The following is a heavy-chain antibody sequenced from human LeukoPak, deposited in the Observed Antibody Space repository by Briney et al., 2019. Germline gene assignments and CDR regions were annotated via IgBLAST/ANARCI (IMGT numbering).Heavy chain of an antibody. Sequence: GESLKISCKGSGYSFTSYLIGWVRQMPGKGLEWMGIIYPGDSDTRYSPSFQGQVTISADKSISTAYLQWSSLKASDTAMYYCAIHFSQQLRYYYCVMDVWGQGTTVTVSS. CDR2: IYPGDSDT. CDR3: AIHFSQQLRYYYCVMDV. V-gene: IGHV5-51*01. D-gene: IGHD6-13*01. J-gene: IGHJ6*02. CDR1: GYSFTSYL.